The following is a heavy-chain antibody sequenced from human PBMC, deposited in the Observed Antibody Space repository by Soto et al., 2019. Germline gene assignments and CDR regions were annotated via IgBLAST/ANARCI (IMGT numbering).Heavy chain of an antibody. Sequence: QVQLVQSGAEVKKPGSSVKVSCKAPGGTFSSYAISWVRQAPGQGLEWMGGIIPIFGTVNYAQKFQGRVTITAAESTSTAYMELSSMRSEDTAVYYCARVYCSNGVCYNWYFDLWGRGTLVTVSS. D-gene: IGHD2-8*01. CDR1: GGTFSSYA. CDR2: IIPIFGTV. CDR3: ARVYCSNGVCYNWYFDL. J-gene: IGHJ2*01. V-gene: IGHV1-69*01.